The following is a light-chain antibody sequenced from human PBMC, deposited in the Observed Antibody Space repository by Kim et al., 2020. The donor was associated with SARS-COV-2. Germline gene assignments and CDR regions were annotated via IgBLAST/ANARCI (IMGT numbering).Light chain of an antibody. V-gene: IGKV1-16*01. J-gene: IGKJ4*01. Sequence: ASIGYGVAITCRAGQDISNGLGWVQQRTGKAPTSLIYGASNLRSGVPSRYSGSGAETEFTLTISSLQPEEIATYHCQQYRSYPLTFGGRTKVEIK. CDR3: QQYRSYPLT. CDR2: GAS. CDR1: QDISNG.